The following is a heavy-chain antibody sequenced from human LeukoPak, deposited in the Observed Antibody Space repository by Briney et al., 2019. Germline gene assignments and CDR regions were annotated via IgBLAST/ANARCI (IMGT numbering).Heavy chain of an antibody. CDR1: GFTFSSYW. J-gene: IGHJ4*02. CDR2: IKTDGSSI. Sequence: GGSLRLSCAASGFTFSSYWMHWVRQVPGKGLVWVSRIKTDGSSISYADSVKGRFTISRDNAKNTLYLQMNSLRAEDTAVYYCARDSTVVPAAPDYWGQGTLVTISS. CDR3: ARDSTVVPAAPDY. D-gene: IGHD2-2*01. V-gene: IGHV3-74*01.